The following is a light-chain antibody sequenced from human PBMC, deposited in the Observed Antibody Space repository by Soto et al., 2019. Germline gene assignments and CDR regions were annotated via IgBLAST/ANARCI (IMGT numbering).Light chain of an antibody. J-gene: IGLJ2*01. Sequence: QSALTQPPSASGSPGQSVTISCTGTSSDVGAYKYVSRYQQHPGKAPKLMIYEVTKRPSGVPDRFSGSKSGSTASLTVSGLQADDEADYYCCSYTGGNSLVFGGGTKLTVL. CDR2: EVT. CDR1: SSDVGAYKY. CDR3: CSYTGGNSLV. V-gene: IGLV2-8*01.